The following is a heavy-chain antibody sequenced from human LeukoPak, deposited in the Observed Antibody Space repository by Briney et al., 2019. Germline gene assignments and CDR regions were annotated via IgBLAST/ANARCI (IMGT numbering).Heavy chain of an antibody. Sequence: GGSLRLSCAASDFTFSSYAMSWVRQAPGKGLEWVSAISGSGGSTYYADSVKGRFIISRDNAKNSLYLQMNSLRAEDTAVYYCARDRLAYCGGDCYSGRVAFDIWGQGTMVTVSS. V-gene: IGHV3-23*01. D-gene: IGHD2-21*01. J-gene: IGHJ3*02. CDR3: ARDRLAYCGGDCYSGRVAFDI. CDR1: DFTFSSYA. CDR2: ISGSGGST.